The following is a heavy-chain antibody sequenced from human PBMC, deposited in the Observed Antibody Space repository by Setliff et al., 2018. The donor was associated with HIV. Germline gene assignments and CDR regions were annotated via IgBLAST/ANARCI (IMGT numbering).Heavy chain of an antibody. J-gene: IGHJ5*02. V-gene: IGHV4-4*08. D-gene: IGHD2-21*02. CDR2: IYTSGIT. CDR3: AGSIVVVTAAPLT. CDR1: GDSISSYY. Sequence: ASETLSLTCTVSGDSISSYYWSWIRQPPGKGLEWIGYIYTSGITDYNPSLKSRVTISGDTSKNQFSLKLTSVTAADTAMYFCAGSIVVVTAAPLTWGQGTLVTVSS.